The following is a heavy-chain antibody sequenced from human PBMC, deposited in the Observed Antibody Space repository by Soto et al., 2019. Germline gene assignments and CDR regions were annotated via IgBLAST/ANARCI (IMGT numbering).Heavy chain of an antibody. CDR1: GFTVNSDY. V-gene: IGHV3-66*01. Sequence: EVQLVESGGALVQPGGSLRLSCAASGFTVNSDYMSWVRQAPGKGLEWVSVIYSGGSTYYADSVKGRSTIARDNSKNTLYLQMNSLRAEDTAVYYCARYPGHRNGMSVWGQGTTVTVSS. CDR3: ARYPGHRNGMSV. J-gene: IGHJ6*02. CDR2: IYSGGST.